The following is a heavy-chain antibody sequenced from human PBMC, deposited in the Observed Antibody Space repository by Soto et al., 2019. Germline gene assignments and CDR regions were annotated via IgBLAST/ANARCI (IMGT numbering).Heavy chain of an antibody. V-gene: IGHV3-30-3*01. CDR1: GFTFSYYA. J-gene: IGHJ2*01. D-gene: IGHD3-22*01. CDR3: ARPYADSSASSTRYFDL. CDR2: ISYDGSNK. Sequence: QVQLVESGGGVVQPGRSLRLSCAASGFTFSYYAMHWVRQAPGKGLEWVAVISYDGSNKYYADSVKGRFTISRDNSKNTLFLQMNSLRAEYTAVFYCARPYADSSASSTRYFDLWGRGTLVTVSS.